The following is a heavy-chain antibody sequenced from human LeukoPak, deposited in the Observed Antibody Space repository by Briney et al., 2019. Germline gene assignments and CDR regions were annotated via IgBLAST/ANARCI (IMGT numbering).Heavy chain of an antibody. D-gene: IGHD3-22*01. Sequence: GGSLRLSCAASGFTFSLYNMTWVRQAPGKGLEWVSSISGSSTDIFYADSLRGRFTISRDNAKNSLHLQMNYLGVEDTAVYYCTRDRYFFDSSGYPYDIWGRGTMVTVSS. V-gene: IGHV3-21*01. CDR2: ISGSSTDI. CDR1: GFTFSLYN. J-gene: IGHJ3*02. CDR3: TRDRYFFDSSGYPYDI.